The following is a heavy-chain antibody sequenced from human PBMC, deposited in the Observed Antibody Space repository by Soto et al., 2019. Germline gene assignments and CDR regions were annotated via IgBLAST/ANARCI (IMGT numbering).Heavy chain of an antibody. CDR2: VYYTGTT. Sequence: SETLSLTCTVSGGSIGSYHWSWVRQPPGKGLEWIASVYYTGTTSYNPSLGSRVTISIDAPENQISLKLTSVTAADTAFYYCARDTVLTGMFDFWGQGTLVTVSS. CDR3: ARDTVLTGMFDF. J-gene: IGHJ4*02. D-gene: IGHD4-17*01. CDR1: GGSIGSYH. V-gene: IGHV4-59*01.